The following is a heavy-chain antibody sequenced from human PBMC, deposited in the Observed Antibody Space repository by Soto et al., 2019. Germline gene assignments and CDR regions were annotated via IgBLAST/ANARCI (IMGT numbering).Heavy chain of an antibody. D-gene: IGHD3-22*01. CDR2: IYYSGCT. Sequence: QVQLQESGPGLVKPSQTLSLTCTVSGGSISSGGYYWSWIRQHPGKGLEWIGYIYYSGCTYYNPSLKSRVNISVDTSKNQFSLKLSSVTAADTAVYYCARDVNPTYYYDSSGSGGMDVWGQGTTVTVSS. V-gene: IGHV4-31*03. CDR3: ARDVNPTYYYDSSGSGGMDV. J-gene: IGHJ6*02. CDR1: GGSISSGGYY.